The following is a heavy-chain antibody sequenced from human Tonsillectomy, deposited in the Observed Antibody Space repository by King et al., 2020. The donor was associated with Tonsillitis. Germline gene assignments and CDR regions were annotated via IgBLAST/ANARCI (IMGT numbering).Heavy chain of an antibody. V-gene: IGHV1-2*02. Sequence: VQLVESGAEVKKPGASVKVSCKASGYTFTGYYMHWVRQAPGQGLEWMGWINPNSGGTNYAQKFQGRVTMTRDTSISTAYMELSRLRSDDTAVYYCARVYCSGGGCYSYFDYWGQGTLVTVSS. CDR1: GYTFTGYY. CDR3: ARVYCSGGGCYSYFDY. J-gene: IGHJ4*02. D-gene: IGHD2-15*01. CDR2: INPNSGGT.